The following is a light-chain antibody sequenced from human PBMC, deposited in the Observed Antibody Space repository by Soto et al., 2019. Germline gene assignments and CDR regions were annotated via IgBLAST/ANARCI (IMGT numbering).Light chain of an antibody. CDR2: GTS. V-gene: IGKV3-20*01. CDR3: QQYGTSPWT. Sequence: MLTNSPATLSLSPVALSHLPGRGSQSFTNTYLAWYQQKPAQPPRLLIFGTSTRSTGIPDRFIGSGSGTDFTLTITRLEPEDGAVDYCQQYGTSPWTFGEGTKVDIK. CDR1: QSFTNTY. J-gene: IGKJ1*01.